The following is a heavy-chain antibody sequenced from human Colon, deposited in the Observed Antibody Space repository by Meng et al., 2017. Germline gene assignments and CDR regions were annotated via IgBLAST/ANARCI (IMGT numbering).Heavy chain of an antibody. CDR1: AYTFAGYY. V-gene: IGHV1-2*06. Sequence: QGQLVQSGAEVKKPGASVKVSCKASAYTFAGYYMHWVRQAPGQGLEWMGRINPNSGGANYAQKFQGRDTMTRDTSISTAYMELSRLRSDDTAVYYCAREGLVGDLRYFDLWGRGTLVTVSS. CDR3: AREGLVGDLRYFDL. D-gene: IGHD3-16*01. J-gene: IGHJ2*01. CDR2: INPNSGGA.